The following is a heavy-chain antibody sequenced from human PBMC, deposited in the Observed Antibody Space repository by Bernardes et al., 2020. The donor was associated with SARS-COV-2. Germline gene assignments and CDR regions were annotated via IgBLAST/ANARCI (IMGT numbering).Heavy chain of an antibody. CDR1: GFTFGTYA. V-gene: IGHV3-23*01. CDR2: VSDSGGST. Sequence: GGSLRLSCAASGFTFGTYAMTWVRQAPGKGLEWVSAVSDSGGSTYYADSVKGRFTISRDNSKYTLYLQMNGLRAEDTAVYYCAKDRTTGSYYPFYYFDYWGQGTLVTVSS. D-gene: IGHD1-26*01. J-gene: IGHJ4*02. CDR3: AKDRTTGSYYPFYYFDY.